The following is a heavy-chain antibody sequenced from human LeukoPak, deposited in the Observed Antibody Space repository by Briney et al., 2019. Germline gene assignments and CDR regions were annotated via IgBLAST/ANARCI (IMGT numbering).Heavy chain of an antibody. CDR3: ARQGTRDYFDY. Sequence: GGSLRLSCAASGIAFSSYAMNWVRQAPGKGLEWVAVISYDGSNKYYADSVKGRFTISRDNSKNTLYLQMNSLRAEDTAVYYCARQGTRDYFDYWGQGTLVTVSS. CDR1: GIAFSSYA. D-gene: IGHD3-10*01. CDR2: ISYDGSNK. V-gene: IGHV3-30-3*01. J-gene: IGHJ4*02.